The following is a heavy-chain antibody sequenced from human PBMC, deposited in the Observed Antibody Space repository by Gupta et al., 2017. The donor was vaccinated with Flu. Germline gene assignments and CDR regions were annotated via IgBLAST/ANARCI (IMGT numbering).Heavy chain of an antibody. D-gene: IGHD2-21*01. V-gene: IGHV3-53*01. CDR2: LYSGGTT. Sequence: RQPPGRGLEVVSLLYSGGTTSDLGSVKGRFTISRDTLKNTIYLQMNTLTVEDTAVYYCASSNDCRGSVGWFDPWGQGSPVTVSS. J-gene: IGHJ5*02. CDR3: ASSNDCRGSVGWFDP.